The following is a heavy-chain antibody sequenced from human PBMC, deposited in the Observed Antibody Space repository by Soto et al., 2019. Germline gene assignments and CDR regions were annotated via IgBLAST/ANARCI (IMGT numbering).Heavy chain of an antibody. CDR3: ARPEYSSSSYGMDV. D-gene: IGHD6-6*01. CDR2: ISSSSSTI. CDR1: GSTFSSYS. V-gene: IGHV3-48*02. J-gene: IGHJ6*02. Sequence: PGGSLRLSCAASGSTFSSYSMNWVRQAPGKVLVLVLYISSSSSTIYYADSVKGRFTISRDNAKNSLYLQMNSLRDEDTVVYYCARPEYSSSSYGMDVWGQGTTVTVSS.